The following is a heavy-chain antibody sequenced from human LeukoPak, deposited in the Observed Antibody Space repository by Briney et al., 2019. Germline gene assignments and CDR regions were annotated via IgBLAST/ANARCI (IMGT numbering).Heavy chain of an antibody. D-gene: IGHD5-18*01. Sequence: PGGSLRLSCAASGFPFNAYWMTWVRQAPGKGLEWVANIRQDGDTKYYVDSVKGRFTISRDNAMNSLYLQMNSLRAEDTAVYYCARESIQLQIHSFDFWGQGTLVTVSS. V-gene: IGHV3-7*03. J-gene: IGHJ4*02. CDR3: ARESIQLQIHSFDF. CDR1: GFPFNAYW. CDR2: IRQDGDTK.